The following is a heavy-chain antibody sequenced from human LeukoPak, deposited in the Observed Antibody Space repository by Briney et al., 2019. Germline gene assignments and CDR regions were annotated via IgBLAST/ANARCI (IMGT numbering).Heavy chain of an antibody. D-gene: IGHD2-15*01. Sequence: SVKVSCKASGGTFSSYAISWVRQAPGQGLEWMGRIIPIFGIANYAQKFQGRVTITADKSTSTAYMELSSLRSEDTAVYHCARDTLATNCGGGSCYYYYYGMDVWGQGTTVTVSS. CDR1: GGTFSSYA. J-gene: IGHJ6*02. CDR2: IIPIFGIA. CDR3: ARDTLATNCGGGSCYYYYYGMDV. V-gene: IGHV1-69*04.